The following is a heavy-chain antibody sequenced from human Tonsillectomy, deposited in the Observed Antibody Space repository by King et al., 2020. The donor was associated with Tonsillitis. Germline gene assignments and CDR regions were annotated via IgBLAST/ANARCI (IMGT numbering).Heavy chain of an antibody. CDR3: ARVVIYGDSRYDSGMDV. D-gene: IGHD4-17*01. CDR1: GDSISSNSAA. J-gene: IGHJ6*02. CDR2: TYYRSKWYN. Sequence: VQLQQSGPGLVKPSQTLLLTCAISGDSISSNSAAWNWIRQSPSRGLEWLGRTYYRSKWYNDYAVSVKSRISINPDTSKNQFSLHLKSVTPEATALYYCARVVIYGDSRYDSGMDVWGQGTTVTVSS. V-gene: IGHV6-1*01.